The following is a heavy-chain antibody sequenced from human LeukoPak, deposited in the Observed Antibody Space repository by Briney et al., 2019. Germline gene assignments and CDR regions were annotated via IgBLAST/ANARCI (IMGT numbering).Heavy chain of an antibody. V-gene: IGHV5-10-1*01. D-gene: IGHD3-10*01. CDR1: GYSFTSYW. J-gene: IGHJ6*02. CDR3: ARRHGSGKGYYGMDV. CDR2: IDPSDSYT. Sequence: GESLKISCKGSGYSFTSYWISWVRQMPGKGLEWLGRIDPSDSYTNYSPSFQGRVTISADKSISTAYLQWISLKALDTAMYYCARRHGSGKGYYGMDVWGQGTTVTVSS.